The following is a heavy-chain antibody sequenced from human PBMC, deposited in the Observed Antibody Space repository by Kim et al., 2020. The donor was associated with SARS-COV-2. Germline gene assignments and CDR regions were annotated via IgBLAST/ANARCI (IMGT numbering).Heavy chain of an antibody. CDR1: GFTFSSYE. Sequence: GGSLRLSCAASGFTFSSYEMNWVRQAPGKGLEWVSYISSSGSTIYYTDSVKGRFTISRDNAENSLYLQMNSLRAEDTAVYYCAREGVTTVSFDYWGQGTLVTVSS. CDR2: ISSSGSTI. D-gene: IGHD4-17*01. CDR3: AREGVTTVSFDY. V-gene: IGHV3-48*03. J-gene: IGHJ4*02.